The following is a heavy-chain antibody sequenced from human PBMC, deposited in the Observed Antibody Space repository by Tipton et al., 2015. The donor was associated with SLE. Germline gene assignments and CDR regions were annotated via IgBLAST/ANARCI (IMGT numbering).Heavy chain of an antibody. V-gene: IGHV3-66*02. CDR2: IYSGGST. Sequence: SLRLSCAASGFTVSSNYMSWVRQAPGKGLEWVSVIYSGGSTYYADSVKGRFTISRDNSKNTLYLQMNSLRAEDTAVYYCARDPISGSYLDYWGQGTLVTVSS. D-gene: IGHD1-26*01. CDR3: ARDPISGSYLDY. J-gene: IGHJ4*02. CDR1: GFTVSSNY.